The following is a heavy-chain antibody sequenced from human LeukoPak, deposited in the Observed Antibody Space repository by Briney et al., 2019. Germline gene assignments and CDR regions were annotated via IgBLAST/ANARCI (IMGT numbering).Heavy chain of an antibody. V-gene: IGHV1-69*13. CDR2: IIPIFGTA. D-gene: IGHD3-9*01. J-gene: IGHJ6*02. CDR3: ARNPGDILTGYNYYYGMDV. CDR1: GGTFSSYA. Sequence: ASVKVSCKASGGTFSSYAISWVRQAPGQGLEWMGGIIPIFGTANYAQKFQGRVTITADESTSTAYKELSSLRSEDTAVYYCARNPGDILTGYNYYYGMDVWGQGTTVTVSS.